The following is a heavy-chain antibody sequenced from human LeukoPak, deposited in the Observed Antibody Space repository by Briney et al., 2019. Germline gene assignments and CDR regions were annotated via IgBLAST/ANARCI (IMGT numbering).Heavy chain of an antibody. D-gene: IGHD3-22*01. CDR3: ARDTYYYDSSGYYLMGGFDY. J-gene: IGHJ4*02. CDR2: ISSRSRTI. Sequence: GGSLRLSCAASGFTFSNYSMNWVRQAPGKGLEWVSYISSRSRTIYYADSVKGRFTISRDNAKNSLYLQMNSLRAEDTAVYYCARDTYYYDSSGYYLMGGFDYWGQGTLVTVSS. V-gene: IGHV3-48*01. CDR1: GFTFSNYS.